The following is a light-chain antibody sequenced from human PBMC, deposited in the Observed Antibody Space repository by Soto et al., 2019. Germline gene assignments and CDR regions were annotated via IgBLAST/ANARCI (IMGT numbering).Light chain of an antibody. CDR1: QSVSSRY. Sequence: EIVMTQSPATLSLSPVERATLSCRASQSVSSRYLAWYQQKPGQAPRLVMYGASSRATGIPERFSGSGSGTEFTLTISSLQSEDFEVYYCQHYNNWPFTFGQGTKVDIK. J-gene: IGKJ2*01. CDR2: GAS. V-gene: IGKV3D-15*01. CDR3: QHYNNWPFT.